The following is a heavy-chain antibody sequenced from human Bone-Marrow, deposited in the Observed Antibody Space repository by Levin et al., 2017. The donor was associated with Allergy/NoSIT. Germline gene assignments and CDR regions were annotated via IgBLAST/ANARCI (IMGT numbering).Heavy chain of an antibody. V-gene: IGHV7-4-1*02. CDR2: INTNTGNP. J-gene: IGHJ6*02. Sequence: GASVKVSCKASGYTFTSYAMNWVRQAPGQGLEWMGWINTNTGNPTYAQGFTGRFVFSLDTSVSTAYLQISSLKAEDTAVYYCARAGISSGNIRGYYYYGMDVWGQGTTVTVSS. D-gene: IGHD6-19*01. CDR1: GYTFTSYA. CDR3: ARAGISSGNIRGYYYYGMDV.